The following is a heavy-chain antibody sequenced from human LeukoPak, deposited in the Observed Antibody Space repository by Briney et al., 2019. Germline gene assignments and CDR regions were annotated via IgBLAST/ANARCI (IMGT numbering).Heavy chain of an antibody. J-gene: IGHJ4*02. CDR2: IGSSSSYI. Sequence: TGGSLRLSCAASGFTFSSYSMNWVRQAPGKGLEWVSSIGSSSSYIYYADSVKGRFTISRDNAKNSLYLQMNSLRAEDTAVYYCARGTTRGLDYWGQGTLVTVSS. D-gene: IGHD1-7*01. CDR3: ARGTTRGLDY. V-gene: IGHV3-21*01. CDR1: GFTFSSYS.